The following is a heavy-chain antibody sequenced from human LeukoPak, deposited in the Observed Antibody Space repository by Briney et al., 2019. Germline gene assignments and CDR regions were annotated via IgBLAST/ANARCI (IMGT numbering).Heavy chain of an antibody. D-gene: IGHD5-12*01. V-gene: IGHV3-74*01. Sequence: GGSLRLSCAASGFTFSSYWMHWVRQAPGKGLVWVSRIKSDGSSTTYADSVKGRFTISRDNAKNTLYLQMNSLRAEDTAMYYCARGPSGYHNTGGQGTLVTVSS. CDR3: ARGPSGYHNT. J-gene: IGHJ4*02. CDR2: IKSDGSST. CDR1: GFTFSSYW.